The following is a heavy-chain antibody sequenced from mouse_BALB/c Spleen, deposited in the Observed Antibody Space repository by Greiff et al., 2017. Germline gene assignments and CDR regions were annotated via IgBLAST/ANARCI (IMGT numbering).Heavy chain of an antibody. V-gene: IGHV5-9-4*01. CDR2: ISSGGSYT. D-gene: IGHD1-1*01. Sequence: EVHLVESGGGLVKPGGSLKLSCAASGFTFSSYAMSWVRQSPEKRLEWVAEISSGGSYTYYPDTVTGRFTISRDNAKNTLYLEMSSLRSEDTAMYYCGKEGITTVVGAYWGQGTLVTVSA. J-gene: IGHJ3*01. CDR1: GFTFSSYA. CDR3: GKEGITTVVGAY.